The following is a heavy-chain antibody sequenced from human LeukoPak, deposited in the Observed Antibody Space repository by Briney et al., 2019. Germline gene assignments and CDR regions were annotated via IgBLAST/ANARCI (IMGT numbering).Heavy chain of an antibody. V-gene: IGHV3-23*01. CDR2: ISGSGGST. D-gene: IGHD1-26*01. CDR1: GGSFSGYY. CDR3: AKEVIVGVSFDY. Sequence: ETLSLTCAVYGGSFSGYYWSWVRQAPGKGLEWVSAISGSGGSTYYADSVKGRFTISRDNSKNTLYLQMNSLRAEDTAVYYCAKEVIVGVSFDYWGQGTLVTVSS. J-gene: IGHJ4*02.